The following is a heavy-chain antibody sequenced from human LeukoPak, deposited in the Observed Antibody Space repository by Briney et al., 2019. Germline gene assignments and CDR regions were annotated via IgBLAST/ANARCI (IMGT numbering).Heavy chain of an antibody. CDR2: INPSGGST. J-gene: IGHJ4*02. CDR1: GYTFTSYY. V-gene: IGHV1-46*01. Sequence: ASVEVSCKASGYTFTSYYMHWVRQAPGQGLEWMGIINPSGGSTTSAQKFQGRVTMTRDTSTSTVYMELSSLRSEDTALYYCARVHTSGWYGGPLDYWGQGTLVTVSS. CDR3: ARVHTSGWYGGPLDY. D-gene: IGHD6-19*01.